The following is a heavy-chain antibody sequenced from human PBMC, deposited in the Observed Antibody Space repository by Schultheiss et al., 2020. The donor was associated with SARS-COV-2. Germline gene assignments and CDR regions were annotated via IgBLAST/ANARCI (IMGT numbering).Heavy chain of an antibody. CDR3: ARAPHCGGDCYSSYYFDY. V-gene: IGHV3-48*03. Sequence: GGSLRLSCAASGFTFSSYEMNWVRQAPGKGLEWVSYISSSGSTIYYADSVKGRFTISRDNAKNSLYLQMNSLRAEDTAVYYCARAPHCGGDCYSSYYFDYWGQGTLVTVSS. CDR2: ISSSGSTI. CDR1: GFTFSSYE. D-gene: IGHD2-21*02. J-gene: IGHJ4*02.